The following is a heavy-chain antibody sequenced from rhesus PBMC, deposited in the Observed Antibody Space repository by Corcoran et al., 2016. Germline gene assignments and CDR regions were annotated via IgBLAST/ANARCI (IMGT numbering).Heavy chain of an antibody. J-gene: IGHJ5-1*01. CDR3: AKGGGNYDRFDV. CDR1: GGSISSSYW. Sequence: QLQLQESGPGLVKPSETLSLTCAVPGGSISSSYWRWIRQAPGKGLEWIGNIGGSSGSTYYNPSLRSRVTISKDTSKNQFSLKLSSVTAADTAVYYCAKGGGNYDRFDVWGAGVMVTVSS. CDR2: IGGSSGST. D-gene: IGHD1-44*01. V-gene: IGHV4S19*01.